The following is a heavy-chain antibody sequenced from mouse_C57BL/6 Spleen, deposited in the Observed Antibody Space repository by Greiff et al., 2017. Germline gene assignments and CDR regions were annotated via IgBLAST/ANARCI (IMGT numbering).Heavy chain of an antibody. D-gene: IGHD4-1*02. CDR3: ARSATGTRYFDV. Sequence: VQRVESGAELVRPGTSVKMSCKASGYTFTNYWIGWAKQRPGHGLEWIGDIYPGGGYTNYNEKFKGKATLTADKSSSTAYMQFSSLTSEDSAIYYCARSATGTRYFDVWGTGTTVTVSS. V-gene: IGHV1-63*01. CDR2: IYPGGGYT. J-gene: IGHJ1*03. CDR1: GYTFTNYW.